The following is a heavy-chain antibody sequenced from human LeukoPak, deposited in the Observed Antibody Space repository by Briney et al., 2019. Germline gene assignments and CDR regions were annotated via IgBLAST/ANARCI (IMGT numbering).Heavy chain of an antibody. Sequence: PGGSLRLSCAASGFTFSSYAMTWVRQAPGKGLEWVSTISSSGGSTYYADSVKGRFTISRDNSKNTLYLQMNSLRAEDTAVYYCATPSPQQLVPGPLSDWGQGTLVTVSS. CDR1: GFTFSSYA. CDR2: ISSSGGST. V-gene: IGHV3-23*01. J-gene: IGHJ4*02. CDR3: ATPSPQQLVPGPLSD. D-gene: IGHD6-13*01.